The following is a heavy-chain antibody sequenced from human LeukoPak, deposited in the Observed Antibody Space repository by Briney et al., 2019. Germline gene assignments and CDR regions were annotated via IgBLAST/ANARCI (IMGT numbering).Heavy chain of an antibody. CDR3: AKDHPYYGSGSYFDY. CDR2: ISYDGSNE. J-gene: IGHJ4*02. CDR1: GFTFSSYV. V-gene: IGHV3-30*04. Sequence: GGSLRLSCAASGFTFSSYVMHWVRQAPGKGLEWVAIISYDGSNEYYADSVKGRFTISRDNSKNTLYLQMNSLRAEDTAVYYCAKDHPYYGSGSYFDYWGQGTLVTVSS. D-gene: IGHD3-10*01.